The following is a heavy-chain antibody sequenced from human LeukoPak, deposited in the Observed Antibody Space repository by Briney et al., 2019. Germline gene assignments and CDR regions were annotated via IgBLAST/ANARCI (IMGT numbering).Heavy chain of an antibody. CDR2: IYSNGRT. D-gene: IGHD3-10*01. J-gene: IGHJ4*02. CDR1: GGSINSYY. Sequence: PSETLSLTCTVSGGSINSYYWSWIRQPPGKGLEWIGYIYSNGRTNYNPSLESRVTMSVETSKNQFSLKLNSVTAADTAVYYCARALLGRGGSFDYWGQGTLVTVSS. CDR3: ARALLGRGGSFDY. V-gene: IGHV4-59*01.